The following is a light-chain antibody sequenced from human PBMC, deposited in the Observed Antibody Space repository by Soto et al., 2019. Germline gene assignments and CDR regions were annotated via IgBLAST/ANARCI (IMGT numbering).Light chain of an antibody. J-gene: IGKJ1*01. CDR3: QQYGNSVPES. CDR1: QSVSSRF. Sequence: EIVLTQSPGTLSLSPGERATLSCRASQSVSSRFLAWYQQRPGQAPRLLIYGASSRATGIPDRFSGSGSETDFTLTINRLEPEDFAVYYCQQYGNSVPESFGQGTKVEIK. V-gene: IGKV3-20*01. CDR2: GAS.